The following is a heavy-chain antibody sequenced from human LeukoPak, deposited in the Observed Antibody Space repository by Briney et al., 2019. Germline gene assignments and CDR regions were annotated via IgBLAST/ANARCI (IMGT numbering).Heavy chain of an antibody. V-gene: IGHV4-59*08. CDR1: GGSISSYY. Sequence: PSETLSLTCTVSGGSISSYYWSWIRQPPGKGLEWVGHIYYSGSTNYNPSLKSRVTISVDTSKNQFSLKLSSVTAADTAVYYCARHLRYNNWFDPWGQGTLVTVSS. CDR2: IYYSGST. J-gene: IGHJ5*02. D-gene: IGHD3-9*01. CDR3: ARHLRYNNWFDP.